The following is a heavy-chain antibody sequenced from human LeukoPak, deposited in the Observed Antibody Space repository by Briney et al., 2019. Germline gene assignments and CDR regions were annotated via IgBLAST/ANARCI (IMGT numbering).Heavy chain of an antibody. D-gene: IGHD6-19*01. Sequence: ASVKVSFTASGYTFTGYYMHWVRQAPGQGLEWMGWINPNSGGTHFAQKFQDRVTMTRDTSTSTGYMELSRLTSDDTAVYYCASGSSLDGSSGWPTHYYWGQGTLVTVSS. CDR1: GYTFTGYY. V-gene: IGHV1-2*02. J-gene: IGHJ4*02. CDR2: INPNSGGT. CDR3: ASGSSLDGSSGWPTHYY.